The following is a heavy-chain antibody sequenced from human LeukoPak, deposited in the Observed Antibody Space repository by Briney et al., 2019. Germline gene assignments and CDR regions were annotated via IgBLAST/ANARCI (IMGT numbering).Heavy chain of an antibody. Sequence: RPGGSLRLSCAASGFTFSSYWMHWVRQAPGKGLVWLSRINTDGSSTNYADSVKGRFTISRDNAKNTLYLEMNSLRAEDTAVYYCAPSKYSGYLDYWGQGTPVTVSS. D-gene: IGHD5-12*01. CDR3: APSKYSGYLDY. V-gene: IGHV3-74*01. CDR1: GFTFSSYW. CDR2: INTDGSST. J-gene: IGHJ4*02.